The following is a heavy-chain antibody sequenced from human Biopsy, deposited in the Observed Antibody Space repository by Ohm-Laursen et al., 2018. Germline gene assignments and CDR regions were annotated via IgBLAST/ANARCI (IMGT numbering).Heavy chain of an antibody. CDR3: ARDGEAKYCKHGVCPSDF. CDR2: ISASGNHI. Sequence: SLRLSCAATGCTFSSHAMAWVRQAPGKGLEWVSSISASGNHIYYTDSVKGRFTVSRDNGKNSVYLQMNSLRVEDTAVYYCARDGEAKYCKHGVCPSDFWGQGTLVTVSS. D-gene: IGHD2-8*01. CDR1: GCTFSSHA. J-gene: IGHJ4*02. V-gene: IGHV3-21*01.